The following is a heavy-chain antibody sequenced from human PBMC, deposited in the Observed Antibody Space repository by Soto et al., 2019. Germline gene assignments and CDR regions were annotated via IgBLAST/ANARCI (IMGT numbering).Heavy chain of an antibody. V-gene: IGHV4-59*08. Sequence: SETLSLTYIVSGGSISNYYWSWIRQPPGKGLEWIGYIYYSGSTNYNPSLTSRVTISVDTSKNQFSLKLSSVTAADTAVYYCARHRYSYGVYYFDYWGQGMLVTVSS. CDR3: ARHRYSYGVYYFDY. CDR2: IYYSGST. CDR1: GGSISNYY. D-gene: IGHD5-18*01. J-gene: IGHJ4*02.